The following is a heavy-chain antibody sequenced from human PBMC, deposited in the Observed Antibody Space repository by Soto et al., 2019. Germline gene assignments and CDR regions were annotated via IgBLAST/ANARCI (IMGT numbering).Heavy chain of an antibody. Sequence: QVQLQQWGAGLLKPSETLSLTCAVYGGSVNSGNYYWSWIRQPPGKGLEWIGEMSHSGGTHFNPSLKGRVTISVDTSKNQFSLKMSSVTAADTALYYCARVERGTATTVVDAFDIWGPGTLVPVSS. CDR1: GGSVNSGNYY. CDR3: ARVERGTATTVVDAFDI. CDR2: MSHSGGT. V-gene: IGHV4-34*01. D-gene: IGHD1-1*01. J-gene: IGHJ3*02.